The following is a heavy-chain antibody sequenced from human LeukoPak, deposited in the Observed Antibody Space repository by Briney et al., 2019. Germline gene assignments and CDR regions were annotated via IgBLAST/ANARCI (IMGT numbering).Heavy chain of an antibody. J-gene: IGHJ4*02. Sequence: GGSLRLSSAASGSTFSSYAMHWVRQAPGKGLEWVAVISYDGSNKYYADSVKGRFTISRDNSKNTLYLQMNSLRAEDTAVYYCARDHRPGIAAAGTLDYWGQGTLVTVSS. CDR3: ARDHRPGIAAAGTLDY. V-gene: IGHV3-30*04. CDR2: ISYDGSNK. D-gene: IGHD6-13*01. CDR1: GSTFSSYA.